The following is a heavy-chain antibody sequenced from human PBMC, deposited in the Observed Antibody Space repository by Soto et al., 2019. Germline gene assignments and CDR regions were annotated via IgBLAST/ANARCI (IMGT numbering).Heavy chain of an antibody. CDR3: ARYSGSYLAFDY. Sequence: AAVKVSCKASGGTFSSYAISWVRQAPGQGLEWMGGIIPIFGTANYAQKFQGRVPITADESTSTAYMELSSLRSEDTAVYYCARYSGSYLAFDYWGQGTLVTVS. D-gene: IGHD1-26*01. V-gene: IGHV1-69*13. J-gene: IGHJ4*02. CDR1: GGTFSSYA. CDR2: IIPIFGTA.